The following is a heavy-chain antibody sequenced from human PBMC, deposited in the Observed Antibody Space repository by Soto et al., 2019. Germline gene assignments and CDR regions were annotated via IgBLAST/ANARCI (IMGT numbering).Heavy chain of an antibody. V-gene: IGHV3-23*01. CDR1: GFTFSSYA. CDR3: AKDRSSSWYRTVFDY. D-gene: IGHD6-13*01. J-gene: IGHJ4*02. CDR2: ISGSGGST. Sequence: GGSLRLSCAASGFTFSSYAMSWVRQAPGKGLEWVSAISGSGGSTYYADSVKGRFTISRDNSKNTLYLQMNSLRAEDTAVFYCAKDRSSSWYRTVFDYWGQGTLVTVSS.